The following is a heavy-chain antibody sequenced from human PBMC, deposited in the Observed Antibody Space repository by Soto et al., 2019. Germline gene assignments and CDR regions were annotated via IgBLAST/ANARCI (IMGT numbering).Heavy chain of an antibody. CDR2: IWYDGSNK. D-gene: IGHD4-17*01. Sequence: GGSLRLSCAASGFTFSSYGMHWVRQAPGKGLEWVAVIWYDGSNKYYADSVKGRFTISRDNSKNTLYLQMNSLRAEDTAVYYCARDSGDYGDTQFDAFDIWGQGTMVTVSS. V-gene: IGHV3-33*01. J-gene: IGHJ3*02. CDR1: GFTFSSYG. CDR3: ARDSGDYGDTQFDAFDI.